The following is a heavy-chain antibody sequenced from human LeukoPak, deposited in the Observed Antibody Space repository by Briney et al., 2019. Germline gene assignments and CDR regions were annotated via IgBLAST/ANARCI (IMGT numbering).Heavy chain of an antibody. Sequence: SETLSLTCTVSGGSVNNYYWNWIRQPPGKGLEYIGFIYYSGTTNYNPSLKSRVTISVDTSKNQFSLKLSSATAADTAVYYCARQGYWSGYFVFDYWGQGSLVTVSS. CDR3: ARQGYWSGYFVFDY. J-gene: IGHJ4*02. CDR1: GGSVNNYY. CDR2: IYYSGTT. V-gene: IGHV4-59*08. D-gene: IGHD3-3*01.